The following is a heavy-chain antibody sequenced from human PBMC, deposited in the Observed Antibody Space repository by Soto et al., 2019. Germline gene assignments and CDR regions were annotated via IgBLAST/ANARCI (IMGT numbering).Heavy chain of an antibody. D-gene: IGHD3-16*02. CDR1: GYTFTSYY. CDR3: ASSMITFGGVIASDY. V-gene: IGHV1-46*01. J-gene: IGHJ4*02. CDR2: INPSGGST. Sequence: ASVNVSCKSSGYTFTSYYMHWVRQAPGQGLEWMGIINPSGGSTSYAQKFQGRVTMTRDTSTSTVYMELSSLRSEDTAVYYCASSMITFGGVIASDYWGQGTLVTVSS.